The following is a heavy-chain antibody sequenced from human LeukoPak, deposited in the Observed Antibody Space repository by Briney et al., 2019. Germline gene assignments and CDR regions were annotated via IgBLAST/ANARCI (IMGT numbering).Heavy chain of an antibody. Sequence: GGSLRLSCAASGFTFSDAWLSWVRQAPGKGPEWVGRIKSSADGGATDYAALVKGRFTVSRDDSKDTLYLQMNSLKTEDTAVYYCSLRYCSGTSCPGYWGQGTLVTVSS. J-gene: IGHJ4*02. CDR2: IKSSADGGAT. D-gene: IGHD2-8*02. CDR3: SLRYCSGTSCPGY. V-gene: IGHV3-15*01. CDR1: GFTFSDAW.